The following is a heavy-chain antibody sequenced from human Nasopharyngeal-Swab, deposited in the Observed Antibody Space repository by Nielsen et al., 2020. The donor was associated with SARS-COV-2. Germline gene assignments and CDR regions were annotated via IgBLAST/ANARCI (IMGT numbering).Heavy chain of an antibody. J-gene: IGHJ4*02. CDR2: IYYSGST. Sequence: RQAPGKSLEWIAYIYYSGSTYYNPSLKSRVTISVDTSKNQFSLKLSSVTAADTAVYYCARIAAAGIFDYWGQGTLVTVSS. D-gene: IGHD6-13*01. CDR3: ARIAAAGIFDY. V-gene: IGHV4-31*02.